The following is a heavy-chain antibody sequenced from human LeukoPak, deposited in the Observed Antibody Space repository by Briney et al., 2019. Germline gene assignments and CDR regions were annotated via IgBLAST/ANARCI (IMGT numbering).Heavy chain of an antibody. Sequence: GASVKVSCKASGYTFTSYGIGWVRQAPGQGLEWMGWISGYNGNTNYAQKLQGRITMTTDTSTGTAYMELRSLRSDDAAVYYCARDRAVAGYYYYYYGMDVWGKGTTVTVSS. CDR1: GYTFTSYG. V-gene: IGHV1-18*04. CDR3: ARDRAVAGYYYYYYGMDV. CDR2: ISGYNGNT. J-gene: IGHJ6*04. D-gene: IGHD6-19*01.